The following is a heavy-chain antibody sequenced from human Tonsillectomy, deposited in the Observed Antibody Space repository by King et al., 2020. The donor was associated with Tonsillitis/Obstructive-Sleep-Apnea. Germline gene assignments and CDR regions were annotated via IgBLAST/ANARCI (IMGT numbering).Heavy chain of an antibody. D-gene: IGHD3-16*01. CDR3: ARDNGGREYHFDQ. V-gene: IGHV3-74*01. CDR1: GFTFRGYW. J-gene: IGHJ4*02. Sequence: VQLVESGGGLAQPGGSLRLSCAASGFTFRGYWMHWVRQAPGEGLVWVSRIDSDGTTTNYADSVKGRFNISRDNAKNTLYLQMNSLRAEDTAVYYCARDNGGREYHFDQWGQGTLVTVSS. CDR2: IDSDGTTT.